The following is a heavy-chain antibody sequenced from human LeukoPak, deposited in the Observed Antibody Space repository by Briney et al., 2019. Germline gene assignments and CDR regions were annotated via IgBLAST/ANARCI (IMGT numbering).Heavy chain of an antibody. CDR1: GGSISSYY. V-gene: IGHV4-59*01. J-gene: IGHJ4*02. CDR3: ARGRYTFDY. D-gene: IGHD1-1*01. Sequence: SETLSLTCTVSGGSISSYYWSWIRQPPGKGLEWIGYIYYSGSTNYNPSLKSRVTISVDTSKNQFSLRLSSVTAADTAVYYCARGRYTFDYWGQGTLVTVSS. CDR2: IYYSGST.